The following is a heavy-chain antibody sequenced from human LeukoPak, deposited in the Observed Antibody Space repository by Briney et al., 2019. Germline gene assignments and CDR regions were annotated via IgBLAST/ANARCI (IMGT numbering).Heavy chain of an antibody. D-gene: IGHD3-22*01. V-gene: IGHV3-20*04. CDR3: ARGHYDMVSPFDY. J-gene: IGHJ4*02. CDR2: INWNGGST. Sequence: PGGSLRLSCAGAGFTFDDYGMSWVRQAPGKGLEWVSGINWNGGSTGYADSVKGRFTISRDNAKNSLYLQMNSLRAEDTALYYCARGHYDMVSPFDYWGQGTLVTVSS. CDR1: GFTFDDYG.